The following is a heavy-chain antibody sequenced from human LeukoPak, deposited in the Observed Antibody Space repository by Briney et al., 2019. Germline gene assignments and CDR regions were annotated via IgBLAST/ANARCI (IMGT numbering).Heavy chain of an antibody. J-gene: IGHJ3*02. CDR1: GFTFGSYA. Sequence: GGSLRLSCAASGFTFGSYAMSWVRQAPGKGLEWVSAISGSGGSTYYADSVKGRFTISRDNSKNTLYLQMNSLRAEDTAVYYCAKAYYDSSGYDAFDIWGQGTMVTVSS. CDR2: ISGSGGST. CDR3: AKAYYDSSGYDAFDI. D-gene: IGHD3-22*01. V-gene: IGHV3-23*01.